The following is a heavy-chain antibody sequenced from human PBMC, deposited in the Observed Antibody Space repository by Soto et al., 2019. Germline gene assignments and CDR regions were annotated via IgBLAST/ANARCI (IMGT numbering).Heavy chain of an antibody. J-gene: IGHJ4*02. CDR1: GFTFSSYA. CDR2: ISGSGDST. D-gene: IGHD6-13*01. CDR3: ARRGPGTYFDY. Sequence: EVPLLDSGGGLVQPGGSLRLSCAASGFTFSSYAMNWVRQAPGKGLGWVSVISGSGDSTYYADSVKGRFTISRDNSKNTLYLQMNSLRTEDTAVYYCARRGPGTYFDYWGQGTLVTVSS. V-gene: IGHV3-23*01.